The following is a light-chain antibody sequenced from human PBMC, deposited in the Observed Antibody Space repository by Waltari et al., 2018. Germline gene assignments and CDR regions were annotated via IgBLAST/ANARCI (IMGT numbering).Light chain of an antibody. CDR3: QHYDGSPLA. CDR1: RIIDTDH. J-gene: IGKJ1*01. V-gene: IGKV3-20*01. Sequence: EILLAQSPGTLSLSPVERATLSCRASRIIDTDHVAWYQQRPGQPPRLLIFRASLRASGVPDRFSGGVSGTDFTLTISRLESEDFAMYYCQHYDGSPLAFGQGTKV. CDR2: RAS.